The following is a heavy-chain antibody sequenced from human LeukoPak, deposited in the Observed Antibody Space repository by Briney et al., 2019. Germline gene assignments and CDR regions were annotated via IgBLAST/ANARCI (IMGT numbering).Heavy chain of an antibody. CDR1: GYTFTGYY. Sequence: GASVKVSCKASGYTFTGYYMHWVRQAPGQRLEWMGWINAGNGNTKYSQKFQGRVTITRDTSASTAYMELSSLRSEDTAVYYCARVGVDFDWLPLYFDYWGQGTLVTVSS. D-gene: IGHD3-9*01. J-gene: IGHJ4*02. CDR2: INAGNGNT. CDR3: ARVGVDFDWLPLYFDY. V-gene: IGHV1-3*01.